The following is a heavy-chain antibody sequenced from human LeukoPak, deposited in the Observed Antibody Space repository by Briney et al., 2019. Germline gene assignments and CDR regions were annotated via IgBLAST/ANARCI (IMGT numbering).Heavy chain of an antibody. CDR3: ARVPGGYYHNHFDY. V-gene: IGHV4-59*12. CDR1: GGSISSNY. CDR2: IYYSGNT. J-gene: IGHJ4*02. Sequence: SETLSLTCILSGGSISSNYWSWIRQPPGKGLEWIGYIYYSGNTNYNPSLKSRVTISIDTSKNQFSLKLSSVTAADTAVYYCARVPGGYYHNHFDYRGQGSLVTVSS. D-gene: IGHD3-22*01.